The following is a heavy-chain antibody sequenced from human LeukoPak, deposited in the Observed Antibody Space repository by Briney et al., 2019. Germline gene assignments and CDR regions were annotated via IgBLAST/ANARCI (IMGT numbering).Heavy chain of an antibody. CDR2: IYYSGST. Sequence: PSETLSLTCTVSGGSISSYYWSWIRQPPGKGLEWIGYIYYSGSTNYNPSLKSRVTISVDTSKNQFSLKLSSATAADTAVYYCARERGDRAGYFDLWGRGTLVTVSS. CDR3: ARERGDRAGYFDL. CDR1: GGSISSYY. J-gene: IGHJ2*01. D-gene: IGHD4-17*01. V-gene: IGHV4-59*01.